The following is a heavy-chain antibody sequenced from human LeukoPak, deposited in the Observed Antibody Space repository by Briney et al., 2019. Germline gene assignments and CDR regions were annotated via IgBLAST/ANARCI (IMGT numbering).Heavy chain of an antibody. V-gene: IGHV4-4*02. J-gene: IGHJ4*02. Sequence: SGTLSLTCAVSGGSISSSNWWSWVRQPPGKGLEWIGEVYHSGSTNYNPSLKSRVSISLDKSKNQFSLKLSSVTAADTAVYYCARARRVVVGAPYYFDYWGQGTLVTVSS. CDR2: VYHSGST. D-gene: IGHD2-15*01. CDR3: ARARRVVVGAPYYFDY. CDR1: GGSISSSNW.